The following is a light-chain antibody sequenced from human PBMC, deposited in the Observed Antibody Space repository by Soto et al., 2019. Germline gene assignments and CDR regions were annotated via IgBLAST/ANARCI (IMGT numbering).Light chain of an antibody. CDR2: GAS. V-gene: IGKV3-20*01. CDR1: QSISSNY. CDR3: QQYGTSPRT. Sequence: DIVMTQSPGTLSLSPGERATLSCRASQSISSNYLAWYQQKPGQSPRLLIYGASSRATGIPDRFSGRGSGTDFTLTISRLEPEDFAVYFCQQYGTSPRTFGXGTKXXXK. J-gene: IGKJ1*01.